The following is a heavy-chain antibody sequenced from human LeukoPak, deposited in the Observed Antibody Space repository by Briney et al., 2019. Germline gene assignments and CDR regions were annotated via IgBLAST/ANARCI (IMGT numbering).Heavy chain of an antibody. D-gene: IGHD2-15*01. V-gene: IGHV4-31*03. CDR1: GGSISSGGYY. Sequence: SETLSLTCTVSGGSISSGGYYWSWIRQHPGKGLEWIGYIYYSGSTCYNPSLKSRVTISVDTSKNQFSLKLSSVTAADTAVYYCARGLVADYAFDIWGQGTMVTVSS. J-gene: IGHJ3*02. CDR2: IYYSGST. CDR3: ARGLVADYAFDI.